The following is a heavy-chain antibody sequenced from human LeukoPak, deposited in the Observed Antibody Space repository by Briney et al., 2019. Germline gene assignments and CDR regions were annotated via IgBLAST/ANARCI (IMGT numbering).Heavy chain of an antibody. V-gene: IGHV4-61*01. CDR1: GGSISSSSYY. CDR2: IYYSGST. CDR3: AREGADTQIDY. Sequence: PSETLSLTCTVSGGSISSSSYYWSWIRQPPGKGLEWIGYIYYSGSTNYNPSLKSRVTISVDTSKNQFSLKLSSVTAADTAVYYCAREGADTQIDYWGQGTLVTVSS. J-gene: IGHJ4*02.